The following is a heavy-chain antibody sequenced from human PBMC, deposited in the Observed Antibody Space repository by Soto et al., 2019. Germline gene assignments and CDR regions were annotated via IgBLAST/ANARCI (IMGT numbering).Heavy chain of an antibody. D-gene: IGHD5-12*01. Sequence: EAGPPMVNPTQTLPLTCPFSGVSPSTSGMGVGWIRQPPGKALEWLALVYWDDDKRYSPSLKSRLTITKDTSKNQVVLTMTYMDTVDTATYYCAHMIIGAFFDYSGQGTPVTLAS. CDR3: AHMIIGAFFDY. CDR1: GVSPSTSGMG. CDR2: VYWDDDK. J-gene: IGHJ4*02. V-gene: IGHV2-5*02.